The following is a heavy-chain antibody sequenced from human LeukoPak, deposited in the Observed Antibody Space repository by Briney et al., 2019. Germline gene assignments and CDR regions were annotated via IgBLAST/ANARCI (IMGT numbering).Heavy chain of an antibody. J-gene: IGHJ4*02. D-gene: IGHD1-1*01. Sequence: GGSLRLSCAASRFTFSSYWMSWVRQAPGKGLEWVANIKQDGSDKYYVDSVKGRFTISRDNAKNSLYLQMNSLRAEDTAVYYCARELRGTHYFDYWGQGTLVTVSS. CDR2: IKQDGSDK. CDR3: ARELRGTHYFDY. CDR1: RFTFSSYW. V-gene: IGHV3-7*01.